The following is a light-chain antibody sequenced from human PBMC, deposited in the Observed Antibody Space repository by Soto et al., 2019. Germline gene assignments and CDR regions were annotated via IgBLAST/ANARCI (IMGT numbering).Light chain of an antibody. CDR2: AAS. CDR3: EQTYSTPVT. Sequence: IQMTQSPSSLSASVGDRVTVTCRTSQNIYNYLNWYQQKPGKAPKLLIYAASSVQSGVPLRFSGTGSGTDFTLTISSLRPEDFATYYCEQTYSTPVTFGQGTRLEI. J-gene: IGKJ5*01. V-gene: IGKV1-39*01. CDR1: QNIYNY.